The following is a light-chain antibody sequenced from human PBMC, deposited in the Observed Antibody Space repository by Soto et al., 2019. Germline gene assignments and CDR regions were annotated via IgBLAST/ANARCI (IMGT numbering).Light chain of an antibody. V-gene: IGKV1-39*01. CDR1: QSINDF. CDR2: GAS. Sequence: DIQMTQSPSSLSASVGDRIAITCRASQSINDFLNWYLQIPGKAPELLIYGASHLQRGVPARFSGSGSGTEFTLTISSLQPEDFGTYYCQQSFSSPRTFGQGTKV. J-gene: IGKJ1*01. CDR3: QQSFSSPRT.